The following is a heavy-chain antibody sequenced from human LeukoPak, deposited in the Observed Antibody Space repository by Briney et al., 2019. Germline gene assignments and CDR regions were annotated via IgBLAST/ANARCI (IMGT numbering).Heavy chain of an antibody. CDR1: GFTFSSYA. CDR3: AKDQIVGATGVDY. J-gene: IGHJ4*02. CDR2: ISYDGSNK. D-gene: IGHD1-26*01. V-gene: IGHV3-30-3*01. Sequence: GGSLRLSCAASGFTFSSYAMHWVRQAPGKGLEWVAVISYDGSNKYYADSVKGRFTISRDNSKNTLYLQMNSLRAEDTAVYYCAKDQIVGATGVDYWGQGTLVTVSS.